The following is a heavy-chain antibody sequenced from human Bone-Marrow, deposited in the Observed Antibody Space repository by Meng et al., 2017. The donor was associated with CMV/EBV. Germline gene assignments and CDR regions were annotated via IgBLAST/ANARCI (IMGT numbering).Heavy chain of an antibody. D-gene: IGHD3-3*01. V-gene: IGHV1-3*01. Sequence: FTSYARHWVRQAPGQRLEWMGWINAGNGNTKYSQKFQGRVTITRDTSASTAYMELSSLRSEDTAVYYCAREGSYDFWSGYDYYFDYWGQGTLVTVSS. CDR2: INAGNGNT. CDR1: FTSYA. CDR3: AREGSYDFWSGYDYYFDY. J-gene: IGHJ4*02.